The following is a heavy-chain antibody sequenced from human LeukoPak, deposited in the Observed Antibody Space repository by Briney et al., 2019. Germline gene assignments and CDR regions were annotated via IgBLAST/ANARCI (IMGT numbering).Heavy chain of an antibody. D-gene: IGHD6-19*01. CDR3: ATGSYSSGWYGLG. CDR1: GGTFSSYA. Sequence: SVKVSCKASGGTFSSYAISWVRQAPGHGLEWMGRIIPIFGTANYAQKFQGRVTITTDESTSTAYMELSSLRSEDTAVYYCATGSYSSGWYGLGWGQGTLVTVSS. CDR2: IIPIFGTA. V-gene: IGHV1-69*05. J-gene: IGHJ4*02.